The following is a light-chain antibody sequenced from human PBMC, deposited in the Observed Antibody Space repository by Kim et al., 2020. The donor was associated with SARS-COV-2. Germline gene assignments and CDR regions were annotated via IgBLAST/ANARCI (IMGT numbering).Light chain of an antibody. CDR3: QAWDSSTFYV. Sequence: SYELTQPPSVSVSPGQTASITCSGYKLGDKYVCWYQQKPGQSPVMVIYQDSKRPSGIPERFSGSNSGNTATLIISGTQAMDEADYYCQAWDSSTFYVFGTGTKVTVL. CDR2: QDS. V-gene: IGLV3-1*01. CDR1: KLGDKY. J-gene: IGLJ1*01.